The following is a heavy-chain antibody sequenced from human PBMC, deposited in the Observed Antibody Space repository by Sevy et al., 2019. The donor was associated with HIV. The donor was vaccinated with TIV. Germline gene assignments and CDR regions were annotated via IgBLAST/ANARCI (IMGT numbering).Heavy chain of an antibody. Sequence: GESLKISCETSGYWFTSHWIGWVRRMPGKGLEWVGIIFPGKSDARYARSFQGQVTISVDKSISAAYLQWSSLKASDTARYYCVRGGHLPLDAFDIWGQGTMVTVSS. D-gene: IGHD2-15*01. CDR2: IFPGKSDA. J-gene: IGHJ3*02. CDR1: GYWFTSHW. CDR3: VRGGHLPLDAFDI. V-gene: IGHV5-51*01.